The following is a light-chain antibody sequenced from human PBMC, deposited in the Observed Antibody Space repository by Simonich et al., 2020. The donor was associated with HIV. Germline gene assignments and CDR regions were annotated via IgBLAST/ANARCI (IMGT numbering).Light chain of an antibody. CDR1: QSVSDN. V-gene: IGKV3-15*01. J-gene: IGKJ4*01. CDR3: QQYNTWPT. CDR2: GAS. Sequence: EIVMTQSPATLSVSPGERATLSCRASQSVSDNFAWYQQKPGQAPRHLIYGASTRATGIPARFSGSGSGTEFTLTISSMQSEDFAVYYCQQYNTWPTFGGGTRVEIK.